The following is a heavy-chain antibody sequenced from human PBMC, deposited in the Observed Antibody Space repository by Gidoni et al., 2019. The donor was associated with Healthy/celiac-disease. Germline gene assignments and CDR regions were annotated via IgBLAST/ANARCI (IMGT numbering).Heavy chain of an antibody. V-gene: IGHV4-34*01. CDR1: GGSFSGYY. CDR3: ARRNTVEQWLAPYFDY. J-gene: IGHJ4*02. CDR2: INHSRST. Sequence: QVQLQQWGAGLLKPSETLSLPCAGYGGSFSGYYWSWIRQPPGKGLEWIGKINHSRSTNYNPSLKSRVTISVDTSKNQFSLKLSSVTAADTAVYYCARRNTVEQWLAPYFDYWGQGTLVTVSS. D-gene: IGHD6-19*01.